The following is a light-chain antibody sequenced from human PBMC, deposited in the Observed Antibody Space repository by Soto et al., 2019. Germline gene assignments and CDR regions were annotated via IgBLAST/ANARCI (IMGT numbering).Light chain of an antibody. CDR1: QSVSSY. V-gene: IGKV3-11*01. CDR2: DAS. CDR3: QQRSKWPST. Sequence: EIVLTQSPATLSLSPGERAALSCRASQSVSSYFAGYQQKPGQAPRLLIYDASKRAPGIPARFSGSGSETDFTLTISSLEPDDFAVYYCQQRSKWPSTFGGGTKVEMK. J-gene: IGKJ4*01.